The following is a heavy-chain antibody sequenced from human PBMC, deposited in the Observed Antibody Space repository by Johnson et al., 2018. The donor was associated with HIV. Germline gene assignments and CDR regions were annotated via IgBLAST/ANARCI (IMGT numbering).Heavy chain of an antibody. D-gene: IGHD6-6*01. Sequence: VQVLESGGGVVQPGTSLRLSCAASRFTFITYAMHWVRQTTGKGLEWVAVILHDGTTKYYLDSVKGRFTISRDNSKNTLYLQMNSLRAEDTAVYFCAHSGSPGVAARLWDAFDIWGQGTMVTVSS. CDR2: ILHDGTTK. J-gene: IGHJ3*02. CDR1: RFTFITYA. CDR3: AHSGSPGVAARLWDAFDI. V-gene: IGHV3-33*01.